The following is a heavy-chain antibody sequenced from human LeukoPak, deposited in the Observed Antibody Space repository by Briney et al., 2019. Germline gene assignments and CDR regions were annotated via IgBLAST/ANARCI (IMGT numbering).Heavy chain of an antibody. CDR1: GFTFSSYG. Sequence: GGSLRLSCAASGFTFSSYGMHWVRQAPGKGLEWVAVIWYDGSNKYYADSVKGRFTISRDNSKNTLYLQMNSLRAEDTAVYYYARGPFPQTGMDVWGQGTTVTVSS. CDR2: IWYDGSNK. D-gene: IGHD2/OR15-2a*01. J-gene: IGHJ6*02. V-gene: IGHV3-33*01. CDR3: ARGPFPQTGMDV.